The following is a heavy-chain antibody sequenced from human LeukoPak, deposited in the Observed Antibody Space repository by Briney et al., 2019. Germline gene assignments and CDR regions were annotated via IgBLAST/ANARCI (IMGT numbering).Heavy chain of an antibody. CDR2: IRYDGSNK. CDR3: ASFPPVTTVDGY. J-gene: IGHJ4*01. D-gene: IGHD5-24*01. CDR1: GFTFSSYG. V-gene: IGHV3-30*02. Sequence: GGSLRLSCAASGFTFSSYGMHWVRQAPGKGLEWVAFIRYDGSNKYYADSVKGRFTISRDNSKNTLYLQMNSLRAEDTAVYYCASFPPVTTVDGYWGQEPWSPSPQ.